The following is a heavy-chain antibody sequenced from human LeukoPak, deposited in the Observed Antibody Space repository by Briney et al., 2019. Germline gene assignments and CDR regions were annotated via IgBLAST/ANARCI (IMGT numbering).Heavy chain of an antibody. D-gene: IGHD1-26*01. J-gene: IGHJ4*02. CDR3: ARERGSSGDFDY. Sequence: GGSLRLSCAASGFTFSSYGMHWVRQAPGKGLEWVAVISYDGSNKYYADSVKGRFTISRDNSKNTLYLQMNSLRAEDTAVYYCARERGSSGDFDYWGQGTLVTVSS. V-gene: IGHV3-30*03. CDR2: ISYDGSNK. CDR1: GFTFSSYG.